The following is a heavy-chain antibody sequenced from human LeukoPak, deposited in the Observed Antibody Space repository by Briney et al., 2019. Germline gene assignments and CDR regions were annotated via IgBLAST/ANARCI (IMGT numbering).Heavy chain of an antibody. J-gene: IGHJ6*02. CDR2: IIPIFGTA. CDR1: GNSIGNYA. Sequence: ASVTVSCKASGNSIGNYAVSWVRQAPGQGFEWMGGIIPIFGTADYAQKFQGRVTITADQSTSTTYMALSSLKSEDTATYYCTTRACHAGGCSSSFYYYYGLHFWGQGTTVSVSS. D-gene: IGHD3-16*01. CDR3: TTRACHAGGCSSSFYYYYGLHF. V-gene: IGHV1-69*13.